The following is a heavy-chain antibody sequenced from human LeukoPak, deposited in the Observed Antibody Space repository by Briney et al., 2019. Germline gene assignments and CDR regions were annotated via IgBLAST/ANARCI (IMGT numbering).Heavy chain of an antibody. CDR2: ISYDGSNK. V-gene: IGHV3-30*04. CDR1: GFTFSSYA. Sequence: PGRSLRLSCAASGFTFSSYAMHWVRQAPGKGLEWVAVISYDGSNKYYADSVKGRFTISRDNSKNTLYLQMNSLRAEDTAVYYCAREYYYDSSGSQDAFDIWGQGTMVTVSS. CDR3: AREYYYDSSGSQDAFDI. D-gene: IGHD3-22*01. J-gene: IGHJ3*02.